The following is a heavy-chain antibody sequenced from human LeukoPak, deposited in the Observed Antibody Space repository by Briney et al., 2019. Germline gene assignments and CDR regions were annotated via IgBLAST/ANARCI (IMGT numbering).Heavy chain of an antibody. Sequence: SETLSLTCTVSDYSVSSGYYWGWIRQPPGKGLEWFAIIYHSGDTYYNPSPKSRVTISVDTSKNQFSLQLSSVTAADTAVYFCARLIRVATTAGKYYFDYWGQGTLVTVSS. CDR1: DYSVSSGYY. V-gene: IGHV4-38-2*02. J-gene: IGHJ4*02. D-gene: IGHD5-24*01. CDR3: ARLIRVATTAGKYYFDY. CDR2: IYHSGDT.